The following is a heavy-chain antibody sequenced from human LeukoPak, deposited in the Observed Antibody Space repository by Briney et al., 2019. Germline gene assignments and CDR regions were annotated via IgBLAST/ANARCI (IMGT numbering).Heavy chain of an antibody. CDR1: GGSFSGYY. CDR2: INHSGST. V-gene: IGHV4-34*01. J-gene: IGHJ5*02. CDR3: ARGSPYGRNWFDP. Sequence: SETLSLTCAVYGGSFSGYYWSWIRQPPGKGPEWIGEINHSGSTNYNPSLKSRVTISVDTSKNQFSLKLSSVTAADTAVYYCARGSPYGRNWFDPWGQGTLVTVSS. D-gene: IGHD3-10*01.